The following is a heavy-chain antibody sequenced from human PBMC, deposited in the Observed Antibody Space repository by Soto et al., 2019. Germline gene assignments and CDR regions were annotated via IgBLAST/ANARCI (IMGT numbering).Heavy chain of an antibody. CDR2: VSPDGSNK. CDR1: GFTFSIYG. D-gene: IGHD3-16*01. CDR3: VTGGEAAATDYHYYYGMDV. Sequence: GGSLRLSCAASGFTFSIYGIHLVRQSPGKGLEWVAVVSPDGSNKYYADSVKGRFTISRDNSKNTLYLQMNSLRAEDTAVYYCVTGGEAAATDYHYYYGMDVSGQGESVTVSS. J-gene: IGHJ6*02. V-gene: IGHV3-30*03.